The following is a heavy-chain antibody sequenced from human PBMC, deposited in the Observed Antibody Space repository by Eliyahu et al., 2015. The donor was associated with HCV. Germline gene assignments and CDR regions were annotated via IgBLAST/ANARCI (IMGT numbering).Heavy chain of an antibody. J-gene: IGHJ5*02. V-gene: IGHV3-9*01. D-gene: IGHD3-22*01. Sequence: EVQLVESGGGLVQPGRSLRLSXAVXGFTLXDYAMHWVRQXXGKGLXWVSXISWNSGSIGYADSVKGRFTISRDNAKNSLYLQMNSLRAEDTALYYCAKGSGSSGYRNWFDPWGQGTLVTVSS. CDR1: GFTLXDYA. CDR3: AKGSGSSGYRNWFDP. CDR2: ISWNSGSI.